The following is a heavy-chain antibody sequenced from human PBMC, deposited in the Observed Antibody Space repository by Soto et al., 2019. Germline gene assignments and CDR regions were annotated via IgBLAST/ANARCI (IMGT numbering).Heavy chain of an antibody. CDR1: GAYISDFS. V-gene: IGHV4-4*07. CDR3: ARESGENWTYEAH. Sequence: QVEQLESGPGLVEPWDTLSLTCTVSGAYISDFSWSWIRQPAGKGLGWIGRITVNGNTKYNPSFRSRVTMSMDTSRNQFSLNLQSATAADTALYYCARESGENWTYEAHWGQGTLVTVSS. D-gene: IGHD1-7*01. CDR2: ITVNGNT. J-gene: IGHJ1*01.